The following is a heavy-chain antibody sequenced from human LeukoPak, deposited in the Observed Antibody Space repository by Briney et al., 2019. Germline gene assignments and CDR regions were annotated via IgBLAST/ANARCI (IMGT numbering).Heavy chain of an antibody. Sequence: ASVKVSCKASGYTFTGYYMHWVRQAPGQGLEWMGWINPNSGGTNYAQKFQGWVTMTRDTSISTAYMELSRLRSDDTAVYYCARDPFEIFGSGSYYNEYYFDYWGQGTLVTVSS. V-gene: IGHV1-2*04. J-gene: IGHJ4*02. CDR1: GYTFTGYY. D-gene: IGHD3-10*01. CDR3: ARDPFEIFGSGSYYNEYYFDY. CDR2: INPNSGGT.